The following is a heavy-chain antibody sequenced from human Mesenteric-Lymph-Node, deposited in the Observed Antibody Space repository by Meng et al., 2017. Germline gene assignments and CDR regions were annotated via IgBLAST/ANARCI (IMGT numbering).Heavy chain of an antibody. V-gene: IGHV1-46*01. CDR2: INPSGGST. D-gene: IGHD3-10*01. Sequence: ASVKVSCKASGYTFTSYYMHWVRQAPGQGLEWMGIINPSGGSTSYAQKFQGRVTMTRDTSTSTVYMELSSLRSEDTAVYYCARGAVRGVNYYNGMDVWGQGTTVTVYS. CDR1: GYTFTSYY. CDR3: ARGAVRGVNYYNGMDV. J-gene: IGHJ6*02.